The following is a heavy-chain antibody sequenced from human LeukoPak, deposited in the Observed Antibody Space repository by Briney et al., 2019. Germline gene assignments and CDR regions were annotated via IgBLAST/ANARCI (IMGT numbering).Heavy chain of an antibody. V-gene: IGHV4-34*01. CDR3: AVGSCSGGSCYSDPRDDY. CDR2: INHRGFT. CDR1: GGSFRGYY. D-gene: IGHD2-15*01. J-gene: IGHJ4*02. Sequence: SETLSLTCAVYGGSFRGYYWSWIRQPPRKGLEWIGEINHRGFTNYNPSLNSRVTISVDTSKNQFSLKLSSVTAADTAIYYCAVGSCSGGSCYSDPRDDYWGQGTLVTVSS.